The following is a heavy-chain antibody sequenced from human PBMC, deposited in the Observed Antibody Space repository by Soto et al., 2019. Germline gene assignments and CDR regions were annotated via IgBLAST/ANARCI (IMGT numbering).Heavy chain of an antibody. CDR1: GGSISSYY. V-gene: IGHV4-59*01. J-gene: IGHJ4*02. Sequence: PSETLSLTCTVSGGSISSYYWSWIRQPPGKGLEWIGYIYYSGSTNYNPSLKSRVTISVDTSKNQFSLKLSSVTAADTAVYYCARVRTRYGDYYYFDYWGQGTLVTVS. D-gene: IGHD4-17*01. CDR2: IYYSGST. CDR3: ARVRTRYGDYYYFDY.